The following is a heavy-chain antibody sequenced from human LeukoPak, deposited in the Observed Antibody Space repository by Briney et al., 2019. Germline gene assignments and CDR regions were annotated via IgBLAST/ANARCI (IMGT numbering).Heavy chain of an antibody. D-gene: IGHD6-6*01. CDR3: ARDYEGYSSSSPWFDP. V-gene: IGHV4-59*01. CDR1: GGSISSYY. J-gene: IGHJ5*02. Sequence: SETLSLTCTVSGGSISSYYWSWIRQPPGKGLEWIGYIYYSGSTSYNPSLKSRVTISVDTSKNQFSLKLSSVTAADTAVYYCARDYEGYSSSSPWFDPWGQGTLVTVSS. CDR2: IYYSGST.